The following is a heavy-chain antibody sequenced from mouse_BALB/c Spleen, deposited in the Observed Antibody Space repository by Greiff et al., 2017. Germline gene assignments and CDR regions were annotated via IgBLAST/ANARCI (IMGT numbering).Heavy chain of an antibody. J-gene: IGHJ2*01. V-gene: IGHV1-69*02. D-gene: IGHD3-1*01. CDR1: GYTFTSYW. CDR3: TKGAARATYYFDY. CDR2: IYPSDSYT. Sequence: VRLQQPGAELVRPGASVKLSCKASGYTFTSYWINWVKQRPGQGLEWIGNIYPSDSYTNYNQKFKDKATLTVDKSSSTAYMQLSSPTSEDSAVYYCTKGAARATYYFDYWGQGTTLTVSS.